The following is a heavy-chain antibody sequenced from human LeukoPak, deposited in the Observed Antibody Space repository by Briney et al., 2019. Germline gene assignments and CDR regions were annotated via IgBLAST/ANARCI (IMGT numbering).Heavy chain of an antibody. CDR2: IRTTAEGAKYA. Sequence: GGSLRLSCATSGFSFTDYPMNWVRKAPGKGLEWISNIRTTAEGAKYAYYADSVKGRVTISRDDGKNTLYLHMNSLRDDDTAVYYCATDQRYAFDYWGQGTLVTVSS. CDR1: GFSFTDYP. D-gene: IGHD3-9*01. J-gene: IGHJ4*02. CDR3: ATDQRYAFDY. V-gene: IGHV3-48*02.